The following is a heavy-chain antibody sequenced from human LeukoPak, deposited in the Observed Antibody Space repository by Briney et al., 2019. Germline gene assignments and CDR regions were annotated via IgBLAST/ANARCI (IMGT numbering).Heavy chain of an antibody. CDR2: MNPNSGNT. J-gene: IGHJ6*02. Sequence: ASVKVSCKASGYTFTSYDINWVRQATGQGLEWMGWMNPNSGNTGYAQKFQGRVTMTTDTSTSTAYMELRSLRSDDTAVYYCAREADSSGYYYLSASYYYYGMDVWGQGTTVTVSS. CDR1: GYTFTSYD. CDR3: AREADSSGYYYLSASYYYYGMDV. D-gene: IGHD3-22*01. V-gene: IGHV1-8*01.